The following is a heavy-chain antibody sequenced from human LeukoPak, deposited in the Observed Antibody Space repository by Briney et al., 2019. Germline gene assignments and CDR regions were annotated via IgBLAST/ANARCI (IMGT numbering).Heavy chain of an antibody. V-gene: IGHV1-2*02. Sequence: ASVKVSCKAFGYTFTGYYMHWVRQAPGQGLEWMGWINPNSGDTNYAQKFQGRVTMTRDTSISTAYMELSRLRSDDTAVYYCARPYSSRAMDVWGKGTTVTVSS. CDR1: GYTFTGYY. CDR2: INPNSGDT. CDR3: ARPYSSRAMDV. D-gene: IGHD6-13*01. J-gene: IGHJ6*03.